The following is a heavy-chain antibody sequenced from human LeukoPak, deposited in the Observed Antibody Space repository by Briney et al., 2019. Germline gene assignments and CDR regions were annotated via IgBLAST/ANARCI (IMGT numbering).Heavy chain of an antibody. CDR1: GFTFSTAW. CDR3: TTEIVVVVAATPEASMFDY. J-gene: IGHJ4*02. CDR2: IKSKTDGGTT. D-gene: IGHD2-15*01. V-gene: IGHV3-15*01. Sequence: PGGSLRLSCAASGFTFSTAWMSWVRQAPGKGLEWVGRIKSKTDGGTTDYAAPVKGRFTISRDDSQNTLYLQMNSLKTEDTAVYYCTTEIVVVVAATPEASMFDYWGQGTLVTVSS.